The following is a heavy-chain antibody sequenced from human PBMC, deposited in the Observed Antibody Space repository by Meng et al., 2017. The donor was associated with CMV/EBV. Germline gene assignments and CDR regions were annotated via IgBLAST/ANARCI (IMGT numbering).Heavy chain of an antibody. CDR1: GFTFGDYG. Sequence: LTCAASGFTFGDYGMSWVRQAPGKGLEWVSSINNRGSSTSYADSVKGRLTISRDNSNNTLYVQMNSLTVEDTAVYYCAKGRGGAGTSYFDSWGQGTLVTVSS. V-gene: IGHV3-23*05. CDR3: AKGRGGAGTSYFDS. D-gene: IGHD3-10*01. CDR2: INNRGSST. J-gene: IGHJ4*02.